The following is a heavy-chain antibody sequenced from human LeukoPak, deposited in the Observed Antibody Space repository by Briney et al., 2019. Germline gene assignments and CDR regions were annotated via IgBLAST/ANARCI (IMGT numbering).Heavy chain of an antibody. CDR2: SRSKTYGATI. CDR3: TRDDLGY. Sequence: TLRLSCTASGFSFGDYAMSWVRPAPGKGMEWVGFSRSKTYGATIEYAASVTGRFTISRDDSKSIAYLQMNSLKSEDTAVYYCTRDDLGYWGQGTLVTVSS. J-gene: IGHJ4*02. V-gene: IGHV3-49*04. CDR1: GFSFGDYA.